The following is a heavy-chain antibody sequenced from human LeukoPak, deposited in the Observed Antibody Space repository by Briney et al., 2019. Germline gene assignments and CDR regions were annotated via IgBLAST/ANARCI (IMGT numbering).Heavy chain of an antibody. CDR1: GYTFTNYG. CDR3: ARGYSYDSSGYYCGWFDP. J-gene: IGHJ5*02. Sequence: ASVKVSCKASGYTFTNYGISWVRQAPGQGLEWTGWISAYSGHTKYVQRLQGRVTMTTDTSTSTAYMELRSLRSDDTAVYYCARGYSYDSSGYYCGWFDPWGQGTLVTVSS. CDR2: ISAYSGHT. V-gene: IGHV1-18*01. D-gene: IGHD3-22*01.